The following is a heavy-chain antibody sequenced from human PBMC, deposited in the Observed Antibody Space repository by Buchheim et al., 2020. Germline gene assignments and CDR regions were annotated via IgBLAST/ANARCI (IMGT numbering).Heavy chain of an antibody. D-gene: IGHD7-27*01. CDR2: INPSGTTI. Sequence: EVQLVESGGGLVQPGGSLRLSCAASGFTFSIFGMNWVRQAPGKGLEWVSYINPSGTTISYADSVRGRFTMSRDTAKSSLYLQMDSLRAEDTAVYYCARVRIWGTSNYYGMEVWGQGTT. CDR3: ARVRIWGTSNYYGMEV. J-gene: IGHJ6*02. V-gene: IGHV3-48*04. CDR1: GFTFSIFG.